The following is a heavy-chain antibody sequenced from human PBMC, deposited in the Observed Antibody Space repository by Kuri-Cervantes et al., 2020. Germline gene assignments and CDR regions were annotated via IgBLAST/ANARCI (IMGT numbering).Heavy chain of an antibody. J-gene: IGHJ4*02. Sequence: SVKVSCKASGGTFSSYAISWVRQAPGQGLEWMGGIIPIFGTANYAQKFQGRVTITADKSTSTAYMELSSLRSEDTAVYYCARDEGSPFYGVTVTTGFDYWGQGTLVTVSS. CDR1: GGTFSSYA. D-gene: IGHD4-17*01. CDR2: IIPIFGTA. V-gene: IGHV1-69*06. CDR3: ARDEGSPFYGVTVTTGFDY.